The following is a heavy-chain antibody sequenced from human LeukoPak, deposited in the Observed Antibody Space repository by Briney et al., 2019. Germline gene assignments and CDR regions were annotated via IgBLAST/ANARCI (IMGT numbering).Heavy chain of an antibody. CDR1: GFTFSSYS. Sequence: GGSLRLSCAASGFTFSSYSMNWARQAPGKGPEWVSSISSRCSYIYYADSVKGRFTISRDNAQNSLYLQLNSLRTEDTAVYYCARVECSGGSCYSGLWGQGTLVTVSS. D-gene: IGHD2-15*01. CDR2: ISSRCSYI. V-gene: IGHV3-21*01. CDR3: ARVECSGGSCYSGL. J-gene: IGHJ4*02.